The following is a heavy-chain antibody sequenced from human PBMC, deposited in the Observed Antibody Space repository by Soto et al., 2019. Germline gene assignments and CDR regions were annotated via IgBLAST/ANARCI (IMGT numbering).Heavy chain of an antibody. V-gene: IGHV4-34*01. J-gene: IGHJ4*02. D-gene: IGHD1-26*01. CDR2: INDSGST. CDR1: GGSFSGYH. Sequence: SETLSLTCAVYGGSFSGYHWTWIRQPPGKGLEWIGEINDSGSTNYNPSLKSRVTLSVDTSKNQFSLKLSSVTAADTAVYYCARLGGSYAVPHFDYWGQGTLVTVSS. CDR3: ARLGGSYAVPHFDY.